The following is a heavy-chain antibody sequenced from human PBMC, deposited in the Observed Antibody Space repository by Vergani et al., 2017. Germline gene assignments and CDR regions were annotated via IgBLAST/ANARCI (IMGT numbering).Heavy chain of an antibody. CDR2: IHTSGGT. J-gene: IGHJ4*02. CDR1: GGSMSGYY. CDR3: ARGSCLGGSCYKPRFDY. Sequence: QVRLQESGPGLVKPSETLSLTCSVSGGSMSGYYWSWIRQPPGKELEWIGRIHTSGGTNYNPSLKSRVTMSEDTSKNQFSLNLTSVTAADTAVYFCARGSCLGGSCYKPRFDYWGQGILVTVSS. V-gene: IGHV4-4*07. D-gene: IGHD2-15*01.